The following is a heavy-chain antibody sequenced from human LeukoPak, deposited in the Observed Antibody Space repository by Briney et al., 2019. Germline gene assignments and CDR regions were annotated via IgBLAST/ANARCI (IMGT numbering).Heavy chain of an antibody. Sequence: GGSLRLSFAASGFTFSSYSMNWVRQAPGKGLEWVSSISSSSSYIYYADSVKGRFTISTDNAKNSLYLQMNSLRSEDTAVYYCATSKVGTAARDWPSPGYWGQGTLVTVSS. CDR2: ISSSSSYI. J-gene: IGHJ4*02. V-gene: IGHV3-21*04. CDR1: GFTFSSYS. D-gene: IGHD6-6*01. CDR3: ATSKVGTAARDWPSPGY.